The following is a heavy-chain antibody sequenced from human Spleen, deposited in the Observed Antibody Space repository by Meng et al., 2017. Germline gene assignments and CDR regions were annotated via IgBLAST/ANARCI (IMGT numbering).Heavy chain of an antibody. CDR3: ARDPGKQQLVWIDAFDI. D-gene: IGHD6-13*01. CDR1: GGTFSSYA. V-gene: IGHV1-69*13. J-gene: IGHJ3*02. CDR2: IIPIFGTA. Sequence: SVKVSCKASGGTFSSYAISWVRQAPGQGLEWMGGIIPIFGTANYAQKFQGRVTITADESTSTAYMELSSLRPEDTAVYYCARDPGKQQLVWIDAFDIWGQGTMVTVSS.